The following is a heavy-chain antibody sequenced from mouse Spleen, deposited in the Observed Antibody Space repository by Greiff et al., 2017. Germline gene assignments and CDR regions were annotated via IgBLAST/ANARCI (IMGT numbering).Heavy chain of an antibody. CDR2: ISSGGSYT. CDR3: AREDIFAY. CDR1: GFTFSSYG. V-gene: IGHV5-6*01. Sequence: EVHLVESGGDLVKPGGSLKLSCAASGFTFSSYGMSWVRQTPDKRLEWVATISSGGSYTYYPDSVKGRFTISRDNAKNTLYLQMSSLKSEDTAMYYCAREDIFAYWGQGTLVTVSA. J-gene: IGHJ3*01.